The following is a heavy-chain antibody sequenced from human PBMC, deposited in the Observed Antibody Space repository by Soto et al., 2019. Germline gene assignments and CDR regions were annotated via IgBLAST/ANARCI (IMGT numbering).Heavy chain of an antibody. D-gene: IGHD3-22*01. CDR3: ARGTNYWIVVVHAPDYYGMDV. CDR1: GGSFSDYC. V-gene: IGHV4-34*01. CDR2: INHSGST. Sequence: SETLSLTCAVYGGSFSDYCWSWIRQPPGKGLEWIGEINHSGSTNYNPSLKSRVTISVDTSKNQFSLKLSSVTAADTAVYYCARGTNYWIVVVHAPDYYGMDVWGQGITVTAP. J-gene: IGHJ6*02.